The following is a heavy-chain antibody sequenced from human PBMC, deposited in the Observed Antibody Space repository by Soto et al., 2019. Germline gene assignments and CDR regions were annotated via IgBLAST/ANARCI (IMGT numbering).Heavy chain of an antibody. V-gene: IGHV1-3*01. CDR2: INAGNGNT. D-gene: IGHD3-3*01. J-gene: IGHJ6*02. Sequence: ASVKVSCKASGYTFTSYAMHWVRQAPGQRLEWMGWINAGNGNTKYSQKFQGRVTITADESTSTAYMELSSLRSEDTAVYYCARAIFGVVIKDAAYYYYGMDVWGQGTTVTVSS. CDR3: ARAIFGVVIKDAAYYYYGMDV. CDR1: GYTFTSYA.